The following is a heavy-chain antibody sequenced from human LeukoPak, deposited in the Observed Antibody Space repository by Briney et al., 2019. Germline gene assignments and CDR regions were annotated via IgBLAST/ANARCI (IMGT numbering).Heavy chain of an antibody. CDR1: GFDFNTFG. CDR3: VRQAREDY. CDR2: ISWDGSDK. D-gene: IGHD1-26*01. V-gene: IGHV3-30*03. J-gene: IGHJ4*02. Sequence: PGGSLRLSCVASGFDFNTFGMHWVRQAPDTGLEWVAVISWDGSDKYYADSVKGRFTISRDNSKNTLYLQMDSLRSEDTGVYYCVRQAREDYWGQGTLVTVSS.